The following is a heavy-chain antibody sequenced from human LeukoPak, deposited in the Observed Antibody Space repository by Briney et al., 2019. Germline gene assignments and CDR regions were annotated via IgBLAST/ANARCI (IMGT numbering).Heavy chain of an antibody. CDR1: AFTFSNHW. V-gene: IGHV3-74*01. CDR2: ISSDGSRT. D-gene: IGHD2-21*01. J-gene: IGHJ3*02. Sequence: GGSLRLSCAASAFTFSNHWMHWVRQAPGKGLVWVSDISSDGSRTFYADSVKGRFIISRDNAKNTVYLQMNSLRAEDTAVYYCVRDGMVIPYVFDIWGQGAMVTVSS. CDR3: VRDGMVIPYVFDI.